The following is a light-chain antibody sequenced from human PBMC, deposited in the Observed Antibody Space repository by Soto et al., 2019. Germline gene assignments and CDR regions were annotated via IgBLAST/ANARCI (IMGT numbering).Light chain of an antibody. CDR2: GAS. V-gene: IGKV1D-16*01. CDR3: QQFYTFPLT. CDR1: QSISTW. J-gene: IGKJ4*01. Sequence: DVQVTHSPSSRSASVGDTVTITFRASQSISTWLAWYQQKPNKAPKSLISGASNLQSGVPSRFSGSGSGTDFTLTISSLQPEDFATYYCQQFYTFPLTFGGGTKVDIK.